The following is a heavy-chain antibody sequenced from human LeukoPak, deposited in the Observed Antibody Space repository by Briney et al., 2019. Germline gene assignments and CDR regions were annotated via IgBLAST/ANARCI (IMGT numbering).Heavy chain of an antibody. V-gene: IGHV1-69*05. CDR1: GGTFSSYA. D-gene: IGHD1-26*01. Sequence: SVKVSCKASGGTFSSYAISWVRQAPGQGLEWMGGIIPIFGTANYAQRFQGRVTITTDESTSTAYMELSSLRSEDTAVYYCARGRVGANEYFDYWGQGTLVTVSS. CDR3: ARGRVGANEYFDY. J-gene: IGHJ4*02. CDR2: IIPIFGTA.